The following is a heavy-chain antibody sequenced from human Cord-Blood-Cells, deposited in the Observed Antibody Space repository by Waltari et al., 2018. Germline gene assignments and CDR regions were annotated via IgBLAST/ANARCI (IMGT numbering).Heavy chain of an antibody. CDR2: IKSKTEGGTT. J-gene: IGHJ6*02. CDR1: GFTFSNAR. Sequence: ELQLVESGGGLVKPGGSLRLSCAASGFTFSNARTRWVRQAPSQGLEWVGRIKSKTEGGTTHCAAPMKGRLTISRDDSKNTLYLKMNSLKTEDTAVYYCTTALATVWYYYYGMDVWGQGTTVTVSS. V-gene: IGHV3-15*01. CDR3: TTALATVWYYYYGMDV. D-gene: IGHD4-17*01.